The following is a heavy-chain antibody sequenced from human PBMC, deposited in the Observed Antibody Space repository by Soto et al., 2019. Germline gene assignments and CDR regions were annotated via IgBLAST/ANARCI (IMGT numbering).Heavy chain of an antibody. J-gene: IGHJ5*02. Sequence: SETLSLTCTVSGGSIRNGDYYWGWIRQPPGKGLEWIGSIYHGGSTYYNPSLNSQVTLSIDMTNNHVSLILNSVTAADTAVYYCARVGPWVPYYYDSSPYTFENWFDPWGQGTLVTVSS. CDR1: GGSIRNGDYY. V-gene: IGHV4-39*02. D-gene: IGHD3-22*01. CDR2: IYHGGST. CDR3: ARVGPWVPYYYDSSPYTFENWFDP.